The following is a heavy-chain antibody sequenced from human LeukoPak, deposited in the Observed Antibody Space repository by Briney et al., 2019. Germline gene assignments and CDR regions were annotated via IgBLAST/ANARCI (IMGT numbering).Heavy chain of an antibody. Sequence: AGSLRLSCSASGFTFSSYEINWVRQAPRKGLARVSYISSSGTIVYYAYSVRGRFTISRDNANNSLYLQMNSLRVDDTAIYYRARGGSSGCYQHDAFDIWGQGTMVTVSS. CDR3: ARGGSSGCYQHDAFDI. CDR1: GFTFSSYE. J-gene: IGHJ3*02. D-gene: IGHD6-19*01. CDR2: ISSSGTIV. V-gene: IGHV3-48*03.